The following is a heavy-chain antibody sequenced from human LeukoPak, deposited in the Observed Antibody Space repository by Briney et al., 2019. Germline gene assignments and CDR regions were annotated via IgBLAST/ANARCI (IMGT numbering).Heavy chain of an antibody. CDR1: GFTFSSYA. CDR3: AMMEVAGDY. V-gene: IGHV3-30-3*01. J-gene: IGHJ4*02. CDR2: ISYDGSNK. D-gene: IGHD6-19*01. Sequence: PGRSLRLSCAASGFTFSSYAMHWVRQAPGKGLEWVAVISYDGSNKYYADSVKGRFTISRDNSKNTLYLQMNSLRAEDTAVYYCAMMEVAGDYWGQGTLVTVSS.